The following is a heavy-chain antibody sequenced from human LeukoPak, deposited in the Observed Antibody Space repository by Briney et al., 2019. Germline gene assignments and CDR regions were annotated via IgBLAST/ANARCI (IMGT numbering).Heavy chain of an antibody. CDR2: INHSGST. CDR3: ARGRQLVLHGLHDY. D-gene: IGHD6-6*01. CDR1: GGSFSGYY. J-gene: IGHJ4*02. V-gene: IGHV4-34*01. Sequence: SETLSLTCAVYGGSFSGYYWSWIRQPPGKGLEWIGEINHSGSTNYNPSLKSRVTISVDTSKNQFSLKLSSVTAADTAVYYCARGRQLVLHGLHDYWGQGTLVTDSS.